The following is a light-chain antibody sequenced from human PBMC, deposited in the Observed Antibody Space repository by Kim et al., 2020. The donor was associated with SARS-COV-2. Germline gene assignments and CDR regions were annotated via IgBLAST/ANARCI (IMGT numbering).Light chain of an antibody. CDR3: QQFSKWPLT. CDR1: QTVDRN. CDR2: RAS. Sequence: EIVMTQSPATLSVSPGERVTLSCRASQTVDRNLAWYQQKGGQPPRLLIYRASTRAIDIPDRFSGSGSGTEFTLTIHSLRSEDSGNYYCQQFSKWPLTFGGGTKVDIK. V-gene: IGKV3-15*01. J-gene: IGKJ4*01.